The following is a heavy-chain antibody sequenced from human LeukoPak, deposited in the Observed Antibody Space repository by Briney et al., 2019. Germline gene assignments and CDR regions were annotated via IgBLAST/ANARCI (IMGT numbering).Heavy chain of an antibody. CDR2: IWYDGSNK. CDR1: GFSFSTYG. V-gene: IGHV3-33*01. Sequence: PGRSLRLSCAASGFSFSTYGMHWVRQVPGKGLEWVALIWYDGSNKYYADSVKGRFTISRDNSKNTVYLQMNSLTSDDTSLYYCARGYYHDSGTGLAYFDYWGQGTLVTVSS. CDR3: ARGYYHDSGTGLAYFDY. J-gene: IGHJ4*02. D-gene: IGHD3-10*01.